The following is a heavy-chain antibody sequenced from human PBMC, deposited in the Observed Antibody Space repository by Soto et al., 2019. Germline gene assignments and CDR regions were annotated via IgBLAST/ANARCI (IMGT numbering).Heavy chain of an antibody. V-gene: IGHV3-23*01. Sequence: EVQLLESVGGLVQPGESLRLSCAASGFTFSSYAMSWVRQAPWKGLAWVSVISGSDDSTYYADSVKGRFTISRDNSKTTLYLQMNSLRAADTAVYYCAKRSSSSTFHYGGKGTLVTVSS. CDR3: AKRSSSSTFHY. J-gene: IGHJ4*02. CDR1: GFTFSSYA. D-gene: IGHD6-6*01. CDR2: ISGSDDST.